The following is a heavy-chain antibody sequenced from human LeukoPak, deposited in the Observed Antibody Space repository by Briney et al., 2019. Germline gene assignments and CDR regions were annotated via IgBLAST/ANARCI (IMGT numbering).Heavy chain of an antibody. CDR1: GFTFGSYW. Sequence: PGGSLRLSCAASGFTFGSYWMHWVRQAPGKGLVWVSRINSDGSSTSYADSVKGRFTISRDNAKNTLYLQMNSLRAEDTAVYYCARGRVGYCSSTSCPDFDYWGQGTLVTVSS. CDR2: INSDGSST. D-gene: IGHD2-2*01. V-gene: IGHV3-74*01. CDR3: ARGRVGYCSSTSCPDFDY. J-gene: IGHJ4*02.